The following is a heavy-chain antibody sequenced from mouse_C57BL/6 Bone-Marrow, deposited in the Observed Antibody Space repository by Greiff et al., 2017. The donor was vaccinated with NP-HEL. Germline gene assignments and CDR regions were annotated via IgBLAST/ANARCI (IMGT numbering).Heavy chain of an antibody. J-gene: IGHJ1*03. V-gene: IGHV14-1*01. Sequence: EVKLQESGAELVRPGASVKLSCTASGFNIKDYYMHWVKQRPEQGLEWIGRIDPEDGDTEYAPKFQGKATMTADTSSNTAYLQLSSLTSEDTAVYYCTTITTVPHWYFDVWGTGTTVTVSS. CDR3: TTITTVPHWYFDV. D-gene: IGHD1-1*01. CDR2: IDPEDGDT. CDR1: GFNIKDYY.